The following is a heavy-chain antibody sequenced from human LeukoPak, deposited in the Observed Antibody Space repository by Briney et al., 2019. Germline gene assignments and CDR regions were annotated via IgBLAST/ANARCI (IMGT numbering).Heavy chain of an antibody. D-gene: IGHD4-17*01. CDR3: ARDPRRYGDYDWFDP. Sequence: GGSLRLSCAASGFTFSSYSMNWVRQAPGKGLEWVSSISSSSSYIYYADSVKGRFTISRDNAKNSLYLQMNSLRAEDTAVYYCARDPRRYGDYDWFDPWGQGTLVTVSS. V-gene: IGHV3-21*01. CDR1: GFTFSSYS. CDR2: ISSSSSYI. J-gene: IGHJ5*02.